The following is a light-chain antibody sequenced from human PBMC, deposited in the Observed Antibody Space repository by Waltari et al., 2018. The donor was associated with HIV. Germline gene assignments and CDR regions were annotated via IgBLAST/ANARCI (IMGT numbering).Light chain of an antibody. CDR3: QQYYSLPLT. J-gene: IGKJ4*01. CDR2: WAS. CDR1: QSVLSSSNNKNY. V-gene: IGKV4-1*01. Sequence: DIVMTQSPDSLAVSLGGRATINCKSSQSVLSSSNNKNYLAWYQQKPGQPPNLLIYWASTRESGVPDRFSGSGSATDFTLTISSLQAEDVAVYYCQQYYSLPLTFGGGTKVEIK.